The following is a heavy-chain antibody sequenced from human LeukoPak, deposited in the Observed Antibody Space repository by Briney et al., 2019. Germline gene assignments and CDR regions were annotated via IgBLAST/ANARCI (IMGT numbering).Heavy chain of an antibody. CDR3: TRFGDTAFGAFDI. V-gene: IGHV3-73*01. J-gene: IGHJ3*02. CDR2: IRSKANSYAT. CDR1: GFTFSGPA. D-gene: IGHD3-10*01. Sequence: PGGSLRLSCAASGFTFSGPAMHWVRQASGKGLEWVGRIRSKANSYATAYAASVKGRFTISRDDSKNTAYLQMNSLKTEDTAVYYCTRFGDTAFGAFDIWGQGTMVTVSS.